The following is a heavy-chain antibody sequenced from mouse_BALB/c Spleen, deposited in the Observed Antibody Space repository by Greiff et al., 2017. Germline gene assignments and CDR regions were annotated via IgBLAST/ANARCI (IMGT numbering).Heavy chain of an antibody. CDR1: GFNIKDTY. V-gene: IGHV14-3*02. D-gene: IGHD1-1*01. Sequence: EVQLQQSGAELVKPGASVKLSCTASGFNIKDTYMHWVKQRPEQGLEWIGRIDPANGNTKYDPKFQGKATITADTSSNTAYLQLSSLTSEDTAVYYCAREPHYGSSYGWFAYWGQGTLVTVSA. J-gene: IGHJ3*01. CDR3: AREPHYGSSYGWFAY. CDR2: IDPANGNT.